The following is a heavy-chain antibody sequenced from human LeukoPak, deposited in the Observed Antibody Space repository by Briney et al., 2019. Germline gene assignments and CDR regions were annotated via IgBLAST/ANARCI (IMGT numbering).Heavy chain of an antibody. J-gene: IGHJ5*02. CDR1: GGSISSYY. D-gene: IGHD3-10*01. Sequence: PSETLSLTCTVSGGSISSYYLSWIRRPAGKGLEWIGRIYFRVTTYNPSLKSRVTMSADTSRNHVSLTLNSVTAADTAVYYCARDSGTTGEVKFDPWGQGTLVTVSS. V-gene: IGHV4-4*07. CDR3: ARDSGTTGEVKFDP. CDR2: IYFRVT.